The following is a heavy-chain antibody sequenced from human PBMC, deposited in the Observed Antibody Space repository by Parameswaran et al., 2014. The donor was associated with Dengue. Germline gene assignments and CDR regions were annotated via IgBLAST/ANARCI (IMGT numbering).Heavy chain of an antibody. CDR2: MNPNTGDA. D-gene: IGHD3-9*01. CDR3: ARIGYDIPNRFDP. J-gene: IGHJ5*02. Sequence: WVRQAPGQGLEWMGWMNPNTGDAGYAQKFQGRVTMTRDTSINTAYMELTSLTSEDTAMYYCARIGYDIPNRFDPWGQGTLVTVSS. V-gene: IGHV1-8*01.